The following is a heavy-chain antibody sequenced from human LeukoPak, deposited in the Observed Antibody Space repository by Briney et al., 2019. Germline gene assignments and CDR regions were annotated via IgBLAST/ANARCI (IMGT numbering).Heavy chain of an antibody. V-gene: IGHV1-18*01. CDR1: GYTFTSYG. CDR2: ISAYNGNT. J-gene: IGHJ4*02. Sequence: EASVKVSCKASGYTFTSYGISWVRQAPGQGLEWMGWISAYNGNTNYAQKLQGRVTMTTDTSTSTAYMELRSLRSDDTAVYYCAARLLRYFDWVFDYWGQGTLVTVSS. D-gene: IGHD3-9*01. CDR3: AARLLRYFDWVFDY.